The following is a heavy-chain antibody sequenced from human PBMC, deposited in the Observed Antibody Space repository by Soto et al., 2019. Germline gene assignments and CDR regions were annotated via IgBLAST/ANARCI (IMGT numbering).Heavy chain of an antibody. V-gene: IGHV4-4*02. CDR3: ARMPYSYYAMDV. CDR1: GGPIRSYNW. J-gene: IGHJ6*02. Sequence: QVQLQESGPGLVEPAGTLSLTCAVSGGPIRSYNWWSWDRQPPGKGLEWIGEIHHDGGTNYNTSLKSRVTISVDNAKNHLSLNLNSVTAADAAIYYCARMPYSYYAMDVWGQGTTVTVSS. CDR2: IHHDGGT. D-gene: IGHD2-2*01.